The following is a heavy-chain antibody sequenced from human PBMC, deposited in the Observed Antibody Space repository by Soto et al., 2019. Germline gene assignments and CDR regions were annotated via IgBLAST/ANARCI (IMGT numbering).Heavy chain of an antibody. J-gene: IGHJ4*02. CDR2: ISGRGDDT. V-gene: IGHV3-23*01. CDR3: ANDENDDFPRGYFDH. CDR1: GFTFKNYV. D-gene: IGHD4-17*01. Sequence: EVQLWESGGGLVQPGGSLRLSCAASGFTFKNYVMTWVRQAPGKGLEWVSGISGRGDDTYYADSVKGRFTISRDNNNDRLYLQMNSLRAEDTAIYFCANDENDDFPRGYFDHWGQGALVAVSS.